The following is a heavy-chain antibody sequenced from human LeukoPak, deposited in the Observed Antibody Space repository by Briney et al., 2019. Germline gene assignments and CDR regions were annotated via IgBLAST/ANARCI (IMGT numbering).Heavy chain of an antibody. CDR1: QFSVGINY. CDR3: ASGGSYYGSSFDF. CDR2: IYSGGST. D-gene: IGHD1-26*01. Sequence: GGSLRLSCAASQFSVGINYMTSVRQAPGKGLECVSLIYSGGSTYYAAPVTGRVTISQDNCQSTRYLLMRSLRAEDTAVYYCASGGSYYGSSFDFWGQGTLVTVSS. J-gene: IGHJ4*02. V-gene: IGHV3-66*01.